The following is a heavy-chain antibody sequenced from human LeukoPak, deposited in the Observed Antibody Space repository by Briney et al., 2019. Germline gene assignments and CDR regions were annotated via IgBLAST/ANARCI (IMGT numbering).Heavy chain of an antibody. CDR1: GFTSSSYA. J-gene: IGHJ4*02. D-gene: IGHD6-13*01. V-gene: IGHV3-23*01. CDR3: AKAAAAPGFDF. CDR2: VSGSVDRM. Sequence: GGSLRLSCAASGFTSSSYASNCVRQAPGKWLEWVATVSGSVDRMYHADSVKGRFTISRDNSKNTIYLQMNSLRAEDTALYYCAKAAAAPGFDFWGQGTLVTVSS.